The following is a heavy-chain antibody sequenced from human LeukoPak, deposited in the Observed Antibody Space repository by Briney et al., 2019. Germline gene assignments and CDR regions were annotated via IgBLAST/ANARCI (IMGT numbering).Heavy chain of an antibody. Sequence: GESLKISCKGSGYSFTSYWIGWVRQMPGKGLEWMGIIYPGDSDTRYSPSFQGQVTMSVDKSISTAYLQWSSLTASDTAMYYCARHATPENFCSGGSCYFDYWGQGTLVTVSS. CDR1: GYSFTSYW. J-gene: IGHJ4*02. CDR2: IYPGDSDT. CDR3: ARHATPENFCSGGSCYFDY. D-gene: IGHD2-15*01. V-gene: IGHV5-51*01.